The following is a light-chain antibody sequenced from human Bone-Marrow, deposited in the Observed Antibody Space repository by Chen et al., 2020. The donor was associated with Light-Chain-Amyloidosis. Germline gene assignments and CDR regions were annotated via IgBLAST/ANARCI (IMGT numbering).Light chain of an antibody. Sequence: TQPHSVSESPGKPVIISCTRSSGSIATNYVQWYQQRPGSSPTTVIYEDDQRPSGVPDRFSGSIDRSSNSASLTISGLKTEDEADYYCQSYQGSSQGVFGGGTKLTVL. CDR3: QSYQGSSQGV. CDR1: SGSIATNY. CDR2: EDD. V-gene: IGLV6-57*01. J-gene: IGLJ3*02.